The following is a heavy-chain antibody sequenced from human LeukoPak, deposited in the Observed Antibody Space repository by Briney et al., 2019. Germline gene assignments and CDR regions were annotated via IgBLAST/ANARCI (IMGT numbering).Heavy chain of an antibody. Sequence: GGSLRLSCVASXFTFSTFDMSWVRQAPGKGLEWVSSISASGDRTIYADSVRGRLTISRDNAKNTLYLQMNSLRAEDTAVYYCARVGTTSNFYYYYGMDVWGQGTTVTVSS. CDR3: ARVGTTSNFYYYYGMDV. D-gene: IGHD2/OR15-2a*01. V-gene: IGHV3-23*01. J-gene: IGHJ6*02. CDR1: XFTFSTFD. CDR2: ISASGDRT.